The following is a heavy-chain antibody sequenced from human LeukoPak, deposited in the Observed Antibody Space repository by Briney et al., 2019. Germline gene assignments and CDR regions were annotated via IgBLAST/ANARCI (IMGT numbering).Heavy chain of an antibody. CDR2: ISYDGSNK. J-gene: IGHJ6*03. V-gene: IGHV3-30*04. CDR1: GFTFSSYA. CDR3: ARVRAGRAYYYYYYMDV. D-gene: IGHD6-19*01. Sequence: GGSLRLSCAASGFTFSSYAMHWVRQAPGKGLEWVAVISYDGSNKYYADSVKGRFTISRDNSKNTLYLQMNSLRAEDTAVYYCARVRAGRAYYYYYYMDVWGKGTTVTVSS.